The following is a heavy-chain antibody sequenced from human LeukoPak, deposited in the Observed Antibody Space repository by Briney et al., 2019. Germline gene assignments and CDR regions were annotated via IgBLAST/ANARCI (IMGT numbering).Heavy chain of an antibody. CDR2: INPNSGGT. CDR3: ARGWNYYGSGSYPSKNWFDP. Sequence: ASVKVSCKASGYTFTGYYMHWVRQAPGQGLEWMGWINPNSGGTNYAQKFRGWVTMTRDTSISTAYMELSRLRSDDTAVYYCARGWNYYGSGSYPSKNWFDPWGQGTLVTVSS. D-gene: IGHD3-10*01. J-gene: IGHJ5*02. V-gene: IGHV1-2*04. CDR1: GYTFTGYY.